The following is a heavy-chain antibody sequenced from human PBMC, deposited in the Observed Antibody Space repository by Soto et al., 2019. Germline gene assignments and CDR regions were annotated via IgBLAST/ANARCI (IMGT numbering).Heavy chain of an antibody. CDR1: GFTFTSSA. CDR2: IVVGSGNT. CDR3: AAYYDSSGYYDDSYFDY. Sequence: ASVKVSCKASGFTFTSSAVQWVRQARGQRLEWIGWIVVGSGNTNYAQKFQERVTITRDMSTSTAYMELSSLRSEDTAVYYCAAYYDSSGYYDDSYFDYWGQGTLVTVS. D-gene: IGHD3-22*01. V-gene: IGHV1-58*01. J-gene: IGHJ4*02.